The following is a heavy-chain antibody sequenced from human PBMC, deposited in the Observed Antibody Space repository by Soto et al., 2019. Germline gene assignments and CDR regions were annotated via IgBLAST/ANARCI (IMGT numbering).Heavy chain of an antibody. CDR3: AKEGDEYGDYSGY. CDR1: GFTFSSYG. V-gene: IGHV3-30*18. CDR2: ISYDGSNK. J-gene: IGHJ4*02. D-gene: IGHD4-17*01. Sequence: GGSLRLSCAASGFTFSSYGMHWVRQAPGKGLEWVAVISYDGSNKYYADSVKGRFTIPRDNSKNTLYLQMNSLRAEDTAVYYCAKEGDEYGDYSGYWGQGTLVTVSS.